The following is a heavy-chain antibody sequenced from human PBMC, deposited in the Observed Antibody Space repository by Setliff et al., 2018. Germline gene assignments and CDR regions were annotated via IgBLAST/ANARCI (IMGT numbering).Heavy chain of an antibody. V-gene: IGHV4-59*01. CDR2: IYYSGTT. J-gene: IGHJ4*02. D-gene: IGHD4-4*01. CDR3: ARGAYIGLDY. CDR1: GGSISTYY. Sequence: SETLSLTCTVSGGSISTYYWTWIRQPPGKALEWIGYIYYSGTTNYSPSLKSRVTISIDMSKNQFSLKLSSVTAADTAVYYCARGAYIGLDYWGQGTLVTVSS.